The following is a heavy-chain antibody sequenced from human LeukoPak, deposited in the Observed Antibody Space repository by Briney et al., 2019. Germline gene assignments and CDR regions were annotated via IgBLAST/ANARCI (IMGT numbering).Heavy chain of an antibody. Sequence: SQTLSLPCAISGDRDSGNSAVAWNWFRQSPSRGLEWLGRTYHRSKWNNDYAVSVKSRMTINPDTSKNQFSLHLSAVTPENTAVYYCARGRNSGFDYWGQGTLVTVSS. J-gene: IGHJ4*02. CDR1: GDRDSGNSAVA. D-gene: IGHD2/OR15-2a*01. V-gene: IGHV6-1*01. CDR2: TYHRSKWNN. CDR3: ARGRNSGFDY.